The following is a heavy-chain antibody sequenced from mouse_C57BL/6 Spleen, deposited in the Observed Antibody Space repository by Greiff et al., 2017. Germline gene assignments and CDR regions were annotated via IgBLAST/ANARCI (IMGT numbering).Heavy chain of an antibody. Sequence: VQLQQSGPGLVQPSQSLSITCTVSGFSLTSYGVHWVRQSPGKGLEWLGVIWRGGSTDYNAAFMSRLSITKDNSKSQVFFKMNSLHADDTAISYCAKKGWDGDYYAMDYWGQGTSVTVSS. D-gene: IGHD4-1*01. CDR3: AKKGWDGDYYAMDY. J-gene: IGHJ4*01. V-gene: IGHV2-5*01. CDR2: IWRGGST. CDR1: GFSLTSYG.